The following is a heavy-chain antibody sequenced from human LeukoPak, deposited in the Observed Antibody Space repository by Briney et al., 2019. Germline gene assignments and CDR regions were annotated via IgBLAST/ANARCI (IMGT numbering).Heavy chain of an antibody. D-gene: IGHD6-6*01. Sequence: GGSLRLSCAASGFTFSSYSMNWVRQAPGQGLGWVSYISSSSSTIYYADSVKGRFTISRDNAKNSLYLQMNSLRAEDTAVYYCARGHQVAARPVDYWGQGTLVTVSS. V-gene: IGHV3-48*01. J-gene: IGHJ4*02. CDR3: ARGHQVAARPVDY. CDR2: ISSSSSTI. CDR1: GFTFSSYS.